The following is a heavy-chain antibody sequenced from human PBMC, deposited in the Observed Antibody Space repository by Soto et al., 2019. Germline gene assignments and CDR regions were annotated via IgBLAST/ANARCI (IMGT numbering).Heavy chain of an antibody. V-gene: IGHV4-59*01. J-gene: IGHJ4*02. CDR2: IYYSGST. CDR1: GGSISSYY. CDR3: ARDSTFGGSGIDY. Sequence: NPSETLSLTCTVSGGSISSYYWSWIRQPPGKGLEWIGYIYYSGSTNYNPSLKSRVTISVDTSKNQFSLKLSSVTAADTAVYYCARDSTFGGSGIDYWGQGTLVTVSS. D-gene: IGHD3-10*01.